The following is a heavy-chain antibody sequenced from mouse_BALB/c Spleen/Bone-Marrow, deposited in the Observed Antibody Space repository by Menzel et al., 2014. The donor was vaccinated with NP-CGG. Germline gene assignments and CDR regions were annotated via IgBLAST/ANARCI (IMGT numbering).Heavy chain of an antibody. D-gene: IGHD1-2*01. J-gene: IGHJ2*01. CDR1: GYTFTSYV. Sequence: EVKLVESGPELVKPGASVKMSCKASGYTFTSYVMHWVKQKPGQGLEWIGYINPYNDGSKYNEKFKGKATLTSDKSSSTAYMELSSLTSEDSAVYYCARCYYGYYFDYWGQGTTLTVSS. CDR2: INPYNDGS. CDR3: ARCYYGYYFDY. V-gene: IGHV1-14*01.